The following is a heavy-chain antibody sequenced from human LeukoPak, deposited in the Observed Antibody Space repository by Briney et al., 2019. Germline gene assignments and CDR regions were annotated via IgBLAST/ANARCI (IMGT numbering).Heavy chain of an antibody. CDR1: GGSISSSSYY. J-gene: IGHJ4*02. D-gene: IGHD2-21*02. V-gene: IGHV4-39*07. CDR3: ARVTSTDGPRWYCGGDCTRYYFDY. Sequence: SETLSLTCTVSGGSISSSSYYWGWIRQPPGKGLEWIGSIYYSGSTYYNPSLKSRVTISVDTSKNQFSLKLSSVTAADTAVYYCARVTSTDGPRWYCGGDCTRYYFDYWGQGTLVTVSS. CDR2: IYYSGST.